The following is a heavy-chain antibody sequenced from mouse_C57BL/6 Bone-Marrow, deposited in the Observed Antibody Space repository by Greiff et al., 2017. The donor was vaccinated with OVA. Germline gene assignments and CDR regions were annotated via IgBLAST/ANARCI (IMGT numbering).Heavy chain of an antibody. CDR3: ARGRHY. V-gene: IGHV1-82*01. CDR1: GYAFSSSW. CDR2: IYPGDGDT. J-gene: IGHJ4*01. Sequence: QVQLQQSGPELVKPGASVKISCKASGYAFSSSWLNWVKQRPGKGLEWIGRIYPGDGDTNYNGKLKGKATLTADKSSRTAYMQLSSLTSEDSAVYFCARGRHYWGQGTSVTVSS.